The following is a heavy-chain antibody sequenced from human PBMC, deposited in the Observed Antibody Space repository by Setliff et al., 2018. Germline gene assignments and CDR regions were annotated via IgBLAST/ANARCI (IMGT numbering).Heavy chain of an antibody. CDR2: INPSGGST. Sequence: GVSVKVSCKASGYTFTSHYMHWVRQAPGQGLEWMGIINPSGGSTSYAQKFQGRVTMTRDTSTSTVYMELSSLRSEDTAVYYCARDQGRRYCSGGSCAFFDYWGQGTLVTVSS. CDR3: ARDQGRRYCSGGSCAFFDY. D-gene: IGHD2-15*01. V-gene: IGHV1-46*01. J-gene: IGHJ4*02. CDR1: GYTFTSHY.